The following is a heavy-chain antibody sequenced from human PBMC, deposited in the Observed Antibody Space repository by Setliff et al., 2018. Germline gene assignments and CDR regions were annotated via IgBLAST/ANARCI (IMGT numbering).Heavy chain of an antibody. CDR1: GYTFTSYD. V-gene: IGHV1-8*02. J-gene: IGHJ6*02. D-gene: IGHD6-13*01. CDR3: ARECYSSSWYGDYYYYYGMDV. CDR2: MNPNSGNT. Sequence: ASVKVSCKASGYTFTSYDINWVRQATGQGLEWMGWMNPNSGNTGYAQKFQGRVTMTRNTSISTAYMELSSLRSEDTAVYYCARECYSSSWYGDYYYYYGMDVWGQGTTV.